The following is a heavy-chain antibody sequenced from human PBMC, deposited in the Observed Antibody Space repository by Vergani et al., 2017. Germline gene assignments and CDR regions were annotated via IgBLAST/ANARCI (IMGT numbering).Heavy chain of an antibody. J-gene: IGHJ4*02. V-gene: IGHV5-10-1*03. CDR1: GYSFTSYW. D-gene: IGHD5-24*01. Sequence: EVQLVQSGAEVKTPGVSLRISCKVSGYSFTSYWISWVRQMPGKGLEWMGRIYPSDSYTNYSPSFQGHFTISAHKSISTAYLQWSSLKASDTAMYYCARLPTLEIGDWGQGTLVTVSS. CDR3: ARLPTLEIGD. CDR2: IYPSDSYT.